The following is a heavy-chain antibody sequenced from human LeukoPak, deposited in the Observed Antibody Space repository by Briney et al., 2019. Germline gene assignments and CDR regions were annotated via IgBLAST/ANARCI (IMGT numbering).Heavy chain of an antibody. V-gene: IGHV1-18*01. J-gene: IGHJ6*03. Sequence: ASVKVSCKASGYTFTSFGISWVRQAPGQGLEWMGWISAYNGNTNCAQKLQGRVTMTTDTSTSTAYMELRSLRSDDTAVYYCARGSGGSWGTIYYYYMDVWGKGTTVTISS. CDR2: ISAYNGNT. D-gene: IGHD2-15*01. CDR3: ARGSGGSWGTIYYYYMDV. CDR1: GYTFTSFG.